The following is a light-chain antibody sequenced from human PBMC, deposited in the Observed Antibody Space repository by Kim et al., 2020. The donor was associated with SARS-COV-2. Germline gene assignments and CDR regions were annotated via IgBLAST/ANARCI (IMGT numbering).Light chain of an antibody. Sequence: LGASVKLTGTRSSGHSSYAIAWHQQQPEKGPRYLMKLNSDGSHSKGDGIPDRFSGSSSGAERYLTISSLQSEDGADYYCQTWGTVVFGGGTQLTVL. V-gene: IGLV4-69*01. J-gene: IGLJ2*01. CDR3: QTWGTVV. CDR2: LNSDGSH. CDR1: SGHSSYA.